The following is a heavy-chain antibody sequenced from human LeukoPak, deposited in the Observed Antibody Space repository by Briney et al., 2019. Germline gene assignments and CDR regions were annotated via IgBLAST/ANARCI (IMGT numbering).Heavy chain of an antibody. D-gene: IGHD3-22*01. V-gene: IGHV1-18*01. CDR1: GYTFTSYG. Sequence: ASVKVSCKASGYTFTSYGISWVRQAPGQGLEWMGWISAYNGNTNYAQKLQGRVTMTTDTSTSTAYMELRSLRPDDTAVYYCARVVPYYYDSSGYRPYDYWGQGTLVTVSS. CDR3: ARVVPYYYDSSGYRPYDY. CDR2: ISAYNGNT. J-gene: IGHJ4*02.